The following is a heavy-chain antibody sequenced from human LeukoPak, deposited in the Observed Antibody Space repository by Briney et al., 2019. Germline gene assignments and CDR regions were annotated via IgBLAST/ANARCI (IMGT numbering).Heavy chain of an antibody. CDR3: ASPFDSSSWYGAFDI. CDR2: ISSSSSYI. V-gene: IGHV3-21*01. D-gene: IGHD6-13*01. J-gene: IGHJ3*02. CDR1: GFTFSSYS. Sequence: PGGSLRLSCAASGFTFSSYSMNWVRQAPGKGLEWVSSISSSSSYIYYADSVKGRFTISRDNAKNSLYLQMNSLRAEDTAVYYCASPFDSSSWYGAFDIWGQGTMVTVSS.